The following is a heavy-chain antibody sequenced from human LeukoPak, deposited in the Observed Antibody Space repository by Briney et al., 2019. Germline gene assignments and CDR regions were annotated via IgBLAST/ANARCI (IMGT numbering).Heavy chain of an antibody. CDR2: INSDGSST. V-gene: IGHV3-74*01. D-gene: IGHD3-22*01. CDR3: ARAMIGGVIDY. Sequence: GGSLRLSCAASGFTFSSYSMNWVRQAPGKGLEWVSRINSDGSSTSYADSVKGRFTISRDNAKNTLYLQMNSLRAEDTAVYYCARAMIGGVIDYWGQGTLVTVSS. J-gene: IGHJ4*02. CDR1: GFTFSSYS.